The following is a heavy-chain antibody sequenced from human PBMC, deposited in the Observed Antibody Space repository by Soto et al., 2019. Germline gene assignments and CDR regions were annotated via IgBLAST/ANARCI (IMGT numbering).Heavy chain of an antibody. D-gene: IGHD3-10*01. CDR2: IYHSGST. V-gene: IGHV4-30-2*01. CDR1: GGSISSGGYS. CDR3: ARYPPMGWFDP. J-gene: IGHJ5*02. Sequence: PSETLSLTCAVSGGSISSGGYSWSWIRQPPGKGLEWIGYIYHSGSTYYNPSLKSRVTISVDRSKNQFSLKLSSVTAADTAVYYCARYPPMGWFDPWGQGTLVTVSS.